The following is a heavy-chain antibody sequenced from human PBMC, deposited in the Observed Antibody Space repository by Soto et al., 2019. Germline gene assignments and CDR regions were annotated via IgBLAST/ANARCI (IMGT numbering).Heavy chain of an antibody. V-gene: IGHV3-23*01. CDR3: VKGEYYYDSSGYSAFDY. D-gene: IGHD3-22*01. CDR1: GFAFSTHA. J-gene: IGHJ4*01. Sequence: PGGSLRLSCAASGFAFSTHAMNWVRQAPGKGLAWVSSITPSGANTYYADSVKGRFTISRDNSKNTQYLQMSSPRADDKAPYSCVKGEYYYDSSGYSAFDYWGQGTLVTVSS. CDR2: ITPSGANT.